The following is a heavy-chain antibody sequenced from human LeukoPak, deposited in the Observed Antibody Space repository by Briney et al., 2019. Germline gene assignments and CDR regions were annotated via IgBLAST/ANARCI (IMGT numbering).Heavy chain of an antibody. D-gene: IGHD6-19*01. CDR1: GFTFSSYS. CDR2: ISGGSIYI. CDR3: ARERYSSGWYPNY. V-gene: IGHV3-21*01. J-gene: IGHJ4*02. Sequence: GGSLRLSCAASGFTFSSYSMNWFRQAPGKGLEWVSSISGGSIYIYYADSVKGRFTISRDNAKNSLYLQMNSLRAEDTAVYYCARERYSSGWYPNYWGQGTLVTVSS.